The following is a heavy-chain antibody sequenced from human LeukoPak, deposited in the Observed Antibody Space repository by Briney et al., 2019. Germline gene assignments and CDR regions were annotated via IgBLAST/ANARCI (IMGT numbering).Heavy chain of an antibody. CDR1: GYTFISYY. Sequence: ASVKVSCKASGYTFISYYMHWVRQAPGQGLEWMGIINPSGGSTRYAQKFQGRVTMTRDTSTNTVYMELSSLRSEDTAVYYCARDPYSNYYFDYWGQGTLLTVSS. V-gene: IGHV1-46*01. CDR2: INPSGGST. J-gene: IGHJ4*02. D-gene: IGHD4-11*01. CDR3: ARDPYSNYYFDY.